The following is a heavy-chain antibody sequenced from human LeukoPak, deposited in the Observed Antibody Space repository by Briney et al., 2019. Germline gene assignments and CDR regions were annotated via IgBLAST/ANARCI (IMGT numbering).Heavy chain of an antibody. Sequence: GGSLRLSCAASGFTFSSYGMHWVRQAPGKGLEWVAFIRYDGSNKCYADSVKGRFTISRDNSKNTLYLQMNSLRAEDTAVYYCAKDGRDIVVVVAARYYYYMDVWGKGTTVTISS. D-gene: IGHD2-15*01. J-gene: IGHJ6*03. V-gene: IGHV3-30*02. CDR2: IRYDGSNK. CDR3: AKDGRDIVVVVAARYYYYMDV. CDR1: GFTFSSYG.